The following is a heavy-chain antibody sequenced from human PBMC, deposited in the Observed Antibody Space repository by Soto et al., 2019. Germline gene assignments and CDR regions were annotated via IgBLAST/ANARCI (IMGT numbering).Heavy chain of an antibody. CDR1: GYTFTSYG. CDR3: ARGLGYCSSTRCYEWVFDM. CDR2: ISAYNGNT. Sequence: ASVKVSCKASGYTFTSYGISWVRQAPGQGLEWMGWISAYNGNTNYAQKLQGRVTMTPDTSTSTAYMELRSLRSDDTAVYYCARGLGYCSSTRCYEWVFDMWGQGKRVTFS. V-gene: IGHV1-18*01. J-gene: IGHJ3*02. D-gene: IGHD2-2*01.